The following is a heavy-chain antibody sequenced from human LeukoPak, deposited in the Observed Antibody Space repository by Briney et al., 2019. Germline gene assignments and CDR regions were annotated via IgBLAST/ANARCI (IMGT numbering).Heavy chain of an antibody. J-gene: IGHJ6*03. Sequence: GGSLRLSCAASGFTFRSYSMNWVRQAPGKGLEWVSSISSRSSYIYYADSVKGRFTISRDNAKNSLYLQMNSLRAEDTAVYYCASFLYNWNYPYYYMDVWGKGTTVTVSS. D-gene: IGHD1-7*01. CDR2: ISSRSSYI. CDR1: GFTFRSYS. V-gene: IGHV3-21*01. CDR3: ASFLYNWNYPYYYMDV.